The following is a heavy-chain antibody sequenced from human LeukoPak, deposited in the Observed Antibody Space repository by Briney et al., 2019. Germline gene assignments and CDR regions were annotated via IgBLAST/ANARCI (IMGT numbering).Heavy chain of an antibody. CDR2: ISYDGSNK. CDR3: ARVSSGYYYYGMDV. CDR1: GFTFSSYG. J-gene: IGHJ6*02. D-gene: IGHD3-10*01. V-gene: IGHV3-30*03. Sequence: PGGSLRLSCAASGFTFSSYGMNWVRQAPGKGLEWVAVISYDGSNKYYADSVKGRFTISRDNSKNTLFVQMSSLRAEDTTVYYCARVSSGYYYYGMDVWGQGTTVTVSS.